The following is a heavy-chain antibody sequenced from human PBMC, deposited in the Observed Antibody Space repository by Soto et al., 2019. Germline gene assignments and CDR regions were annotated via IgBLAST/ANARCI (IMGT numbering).Heavy chain of an antibody. Sequence: SETLSLTCTISGGSINSPYYYWGWIRQPPGKGLEWIGSIYHSGTTFYNPSLKSRVTISVDTSNNQFSLKMGSVTAADTAVYYCATQRWEQPKWFDLWGQGTLVTVSS. V-gene: IGHV4-39*01. CDR3: ATQRWEQPKWFDL. D-gene: IGHD1-26*01. CDR2: IYHSGTT. J-gene: IGHJ5*02. CDR1: GGSINSPYYY.